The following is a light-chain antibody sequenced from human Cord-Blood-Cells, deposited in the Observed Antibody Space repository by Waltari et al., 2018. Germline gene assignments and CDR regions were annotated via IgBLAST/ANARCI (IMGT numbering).Light chain of an antibody. CDR3: CSYAGSSTFYV. Sequence: QSALTQPSSVSWSPGQSITISCTGTSSDVWSYNLITWYQQHPGKAPKLMIYEGSKRPSGVSNRFSGSKSGNTASLTISGLQAEDEADYYCCSYAGSSTFYVFGTGTKVTVL. CDR1: SSDVWSYNL. CDR2: EGS. V-gene: IGLV2-23*03. J-gene: IGLJ1*01.